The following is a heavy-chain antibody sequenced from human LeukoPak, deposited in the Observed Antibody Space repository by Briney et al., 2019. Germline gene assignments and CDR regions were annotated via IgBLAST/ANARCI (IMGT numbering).Heavy chain of an antibody. J-gene: IGHJ6*03. CDR3: ARVSWFPGTSYYYMDV. Sequence: SETLPLTCTVSGGSISSYYWSWIRQPPGKGLEWIGYIHYSGTTNYNPSLKSRVTISVDTSKNQFSLKLSSVTAADTAVYYCARVSWFPGTSYYYMDVWGKGTTVTVSS. CDR2: IHYSGTT. D-gene: IGHD1-1*01. CDR1: GGSISSYY. V-gene: IGHV4-59*01.